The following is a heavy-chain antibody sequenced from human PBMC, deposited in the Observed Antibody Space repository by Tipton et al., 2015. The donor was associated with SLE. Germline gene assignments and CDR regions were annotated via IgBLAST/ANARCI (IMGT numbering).Heavy chain of an antibody. D-gene: IGHD2-15*01. V-gene: IGHV4-34*01. CDR3: ARVEEIAVVVDAKQIVKGTWFDP. J-gene: IGHJ5*02. CDR1: VGSLSGYY. Sequence: LRLSCTVFVGSLSGYYWAWLRQSPGKGLEWIGEISHDGGANYNPSLKSRVTISGDKSKSQFSLKLSSVTAADTAVYYCARVEEIAVVVDAKQIVKGTWFDPWGQGILVTVSS. CDR2: ISHDGGA.